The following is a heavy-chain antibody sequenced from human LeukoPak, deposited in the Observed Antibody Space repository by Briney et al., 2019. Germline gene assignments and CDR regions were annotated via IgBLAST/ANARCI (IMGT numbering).Heavy chain of an antibody. V-gene: IGHV1-18*01. CDR1: GYTFTSYG. Sequence: ASVKVSCKASGYTFTSYGISWVRQAPGQGLEWMGWISAYNGNTNYAQKLQGRVTMTTDTSTSTAYMELRSLRSDDTAVYYCARDLGGYSIRGIVGGGPFDIWGQGTMVTVSS. J-gene: IGHJ3*02. CDR2: ISAYNGNT. CDR3: ARDLGGYSIRGIVGGGPFDI. D-gene: IGHD2-15*01.